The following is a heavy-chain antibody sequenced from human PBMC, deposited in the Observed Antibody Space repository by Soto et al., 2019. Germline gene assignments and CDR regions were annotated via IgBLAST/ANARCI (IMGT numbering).Heavy chain of an antibody. CDR2: IYYSGST. CDR3: ARDQQVDYGDYDAFDI. CDR1: GGSISSYY. J-gene: IGHJ3*02. D-gene: IGHD4-17*01. V-gene: IGHV4-59*01. Sequence: SETLSLTCTVSGGSISSYYWSWIRQPPGKGLEWIGYIYYSGSTNYNPSLKSRVTISVDTSKNQFSLKLSSVTAADTAVYYCARDQQVDYGDYDAFDIWGQGTMVTVSS.